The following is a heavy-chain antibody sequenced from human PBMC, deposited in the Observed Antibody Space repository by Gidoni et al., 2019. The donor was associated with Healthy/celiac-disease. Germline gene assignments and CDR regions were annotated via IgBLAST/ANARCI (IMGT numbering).Heavy chain of an antibody. CDR1: GSTFGSYA. Sequence: QVQLVESGGGVVQPGRSLGVSWAAPGSTFGSYALHWVRQAPGKGLEWVAVISYDGSNKYYADSVKGRFTISRDNSKNTLYLQMNSLRAEDTAVYYCASLTPIGFGENWFDPWGQGTLVTVSS. CDR2: ISYDGSNK. D-gene: IGHD3-10*01. V-gene: IGHV3-30-3*01. J-gene: IGHJ5*02. CDR3: ASLTPIGFGENWFDP.